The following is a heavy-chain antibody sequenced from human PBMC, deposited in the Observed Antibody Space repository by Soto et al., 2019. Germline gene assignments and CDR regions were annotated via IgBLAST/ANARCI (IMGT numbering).Heavy chain of an antibody. CDR1: GFTFSSYG. V-gene: IGHV3-30*18. D-gene: IGHD6-19*01. CDR2: ISYEGSNK. Sequence: GGSLRLSCAASGFTFSSYGMHRVRQAPGKGLEWVAVISYEGSNKYYADSVKGRFTISRDNSKNTLYLQMNSLRAEDTAVYYCAKDCGSGLIDYWGQGTLVTVSS. CDR3: AKDCGSGLIDY. J-gene: IGHJ4*02.